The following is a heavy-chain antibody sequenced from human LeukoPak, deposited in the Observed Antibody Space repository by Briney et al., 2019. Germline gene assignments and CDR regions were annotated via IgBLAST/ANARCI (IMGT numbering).Heavy chain of an antibody. Sequence: GRSLRLSCAASGFTYNSHAMHWVRQAPGKGLEWVAVIWYDGSNKYYADSVKGRFTISRDNSKNTMELEMNSLRAEDTAVYYCARAGGSYYPYFYYGMDVWGQGTAVTVSS. CDR3: ARAGGSYYPYFYYGMDV. CDR2: IWYDGSNK. J-gene: IGHJ6*02. D-gene: IGHD1-26*01. CDR1: GFTYNSHA. V-gene: IGHV3-33*01.